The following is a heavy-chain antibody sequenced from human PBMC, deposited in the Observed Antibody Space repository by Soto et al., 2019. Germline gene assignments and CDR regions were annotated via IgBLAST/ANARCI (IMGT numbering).Heavy chain of an antibody. Sequence: QVQLVESGGGLVQPGGSLRLSCAASGFTFSDYYMSWIRQAPGKGLEWVSYISSSSSYTNYADSVKGRFTISRDNAKNSLYLQMDSLRAEDTALYYCARTIAAAGGRRYFDLWGRGTLVTVSS. CDR3: ARTIAAAGGRRYFDL. CDR2: ISSSSSYT. D-gene: IGHD6-13*01. J-gene: IGHJ2*01. V-gene: IGHV3-11*05. CDR1: GFTFSDYY.